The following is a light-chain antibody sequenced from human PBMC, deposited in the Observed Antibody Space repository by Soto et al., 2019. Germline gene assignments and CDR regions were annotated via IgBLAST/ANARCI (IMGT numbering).Light chain of an antibody. J-gene: IGLJ3*02. CDR2: DVT. V-gene: IGLV2-23*02. CDR1: STDIGTYSR. CDR3: CSYAAYNKWM. Sequence: QSVLTQPASVSGSPGQSITISCTGTSTDIGTYSRVSWYLQYPGKAPKLMIYDVTKRPSGVSNRFSGSRSGSTASLTISGXXAXXXXNXXCCSYAAYNKWMFGGGTKLTVL.